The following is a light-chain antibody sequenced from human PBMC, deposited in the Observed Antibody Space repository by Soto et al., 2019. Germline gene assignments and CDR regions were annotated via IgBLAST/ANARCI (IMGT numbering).Light chain of an antibody. J-gene: IGLJ1*01. V-gene: IGLV1-40*01. CDR2: GNS. CDR3: QSYDSSLSAYV. CDR1: SSNIGAGYD. Sequence: HSVLTQPPSVYGAPGQRVTISCTGSSSNIGAGYDVHWYQQLPGTAPKLLIYGNSNRPSGVPDRFSGSKSGTSASLAITGLQAEDEADYYCQSYDSSLSAYVFGTGTKVTVL.